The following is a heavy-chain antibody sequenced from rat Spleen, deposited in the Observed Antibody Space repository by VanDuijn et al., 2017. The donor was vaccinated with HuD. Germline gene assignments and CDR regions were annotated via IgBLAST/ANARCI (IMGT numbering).Heavy chain of an antibody. Sequence: EVQLVESGGGLVQPGRSLKLSCAASGFTFSNFDMAWVRQAPTKGLEWVTSISTGGGNTYYRDSVKGRFTISRDNAKSTLYLQMDSLRSEDTATYYCALLLRGYFDYWGQGVMVTVSS. CDR2: ISTGGGNT. V-gene: IGHV5-25*01. J-gene: IGHJ2*01. CDR3: ALLLRGYFDY. D-gene: IGHD1-1*01. CDR1: GFTFSNFD.